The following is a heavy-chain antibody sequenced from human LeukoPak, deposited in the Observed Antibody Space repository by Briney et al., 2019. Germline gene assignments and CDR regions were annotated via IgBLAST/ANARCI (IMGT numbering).Heavy chain of an antibody. V-gene: IGHV4-31*03. CDR1: GASISSGDFY. CDR3: ARDPATENNWFDP. CDR2: MYYSGST. J-gene: IGHJ5*02. D-gene: IGHD2-15*01. Sequence: SETLSLTCSVSGASISSGDFYWGWIRQHPGKGLEWIGYMYYSGSTYYNPSLKSRVTISVDTSKNQFSLKLSSVTAADTAVYYCARDPATENNWFDPWGQRTLVTVSS.